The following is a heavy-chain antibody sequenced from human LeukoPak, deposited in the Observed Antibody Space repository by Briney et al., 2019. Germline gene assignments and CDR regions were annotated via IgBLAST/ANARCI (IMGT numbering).Heavy chain of an antibody. CDR3: ASFLHRWYFDL. D-gene: IGHD4-11*01. J-gene: IGHJ2*01. Sequence: PSETLSLACAVYGGSFSGCYWSWIRQPPGKGLEWIGEINHSGSTNYNPSLKSRVTISVDTSKNQFSLKLSSVTAADTAVYYCASFLHRWYFDLWGRGTLVTVSS. V-gene: IGHV4-34*01. CDR1: GGSFSGCY. CDR2: INHSGST.